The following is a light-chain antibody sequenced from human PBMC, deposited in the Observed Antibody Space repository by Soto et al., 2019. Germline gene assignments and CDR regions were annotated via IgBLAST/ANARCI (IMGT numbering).Light chain of an antibody. CDR2: AAS. CDR1: QSINNY. CDR3: QQTYSTPLT. Sequence: DIQMTQSPSSLSASVGDRVTITCRASQSINNYLNWYQQKPGKAPKLLIYAASNLQSGVPPTFSGSASVTDFTLPISSLQPEDFATYYCQQTYSTPLTFGGGTKVEIK. J-gene: IGKJ4*01. V-gene: IGKV1-39*01.